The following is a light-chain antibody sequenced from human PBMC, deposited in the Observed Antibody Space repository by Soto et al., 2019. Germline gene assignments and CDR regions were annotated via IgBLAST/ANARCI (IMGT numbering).Light chain of an antibody. CDR1: QIIVSNY. Sequence: TVLTQSPGTLSLSPGDRATLSCRASQIIVSNYVAWYQQKPGQAPRLLVYGASNRATDILDRLSGSGSGTDFTLTISRLEPEDFAVYHCQQYGSSPPYSFGQGTRLEIK. CDR3: QQYGSSPPYS. J-gene: IGKJ2*03. V-gene: IGKV3-20*01. CDR2: GAS.